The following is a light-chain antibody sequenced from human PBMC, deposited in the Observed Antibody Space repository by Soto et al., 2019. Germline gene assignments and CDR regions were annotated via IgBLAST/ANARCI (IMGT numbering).Light chain of an antibody. J-gene: IGKJ4*01. CDR2: LGS. Sequence: DIVMTQSPLSLPVTPGEPASISCRSSQSLLHSNGNNYLGWFLQKPGQSPQLLIYLGSSRASGVPVRFSGSGSGTDFTLKISRVEAEDVGVYYCMQVLQTPLTFGGGTKVEIK. V-gene: IGKV2-28*01. CDR1: QSLLHSNGNNY. CDR3: MQVLQTPLT.